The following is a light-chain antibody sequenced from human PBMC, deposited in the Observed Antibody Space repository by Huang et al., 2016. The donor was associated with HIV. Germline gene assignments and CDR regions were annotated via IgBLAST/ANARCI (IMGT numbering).Light chain of an antibody. CDR1: HSVSSK. V-gene: IGKV3-15*01. CDR3: QQYDNWPLT. Sequence: ERVMTQSPATLSVAPGERVTLSCRASHSVSSKLAWYQQKPGQAPRPLVHGASTRATGIPARFSGSGSGTEFTLAISSLQSEDSGVYFCQQYDNWPLTFGQGTRLEIK. J-gene: IGKJ5*01. CDR2: GAS.